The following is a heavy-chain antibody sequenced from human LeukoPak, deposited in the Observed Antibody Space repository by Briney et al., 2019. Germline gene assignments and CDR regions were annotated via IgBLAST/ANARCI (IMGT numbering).Heavy chain of an antibody. V-gene: IGHV1-8*01. J-gene: IGHJ5*02. D-gene: IGHD3-10*01. Sequence: GASVKVSWKASGYTFTSYDINWVRQATGQGLEWMGWMNPNSGNTGYAQKFQGRVTMTRNTSISTVYMELSSLRSEDTAVYYCARGEYYGSGSSNWFDPWGQGTLVTVSS. CDR3: ARGEYYGSGSSNWFDP. CDR1: GYTFTSYD. CDR2: MNPNSGNT.